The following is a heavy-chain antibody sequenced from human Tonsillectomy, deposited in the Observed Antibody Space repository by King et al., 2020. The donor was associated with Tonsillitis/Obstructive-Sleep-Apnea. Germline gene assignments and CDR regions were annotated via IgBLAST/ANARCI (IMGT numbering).Heavy chain of an antibody. CDR2: ISSNGGST. Sequence: VQLVESGGGLVQPGGSLRLSCSASGFTFSSYAMHWVRQAPGKGLDYVSAISSNGGSTYYADSVKGRFTISRDNSKNTLYLQMSSLRAEDTAVYYCVKDRGQPSSGLYYFDYWGQGTLVTVSS. V-gene: IGHV3-64D*06. CDR1: GFTFSSYA. J-gene: IGHJ4*02. CDR3: VKDRGQPSSGLYYFDY. D-gene: IGHD3-22*01.